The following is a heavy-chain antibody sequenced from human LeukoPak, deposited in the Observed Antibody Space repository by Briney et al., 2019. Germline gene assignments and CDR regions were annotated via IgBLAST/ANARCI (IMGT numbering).Heavy chain of an antibody. D-gene: IGHD3-10*01. J-gene: IGHJ4*02. V-gene: IGHV4-39*01. CDR1: GGSISSSSYS. Sequence: SETLSLTCTVSGGSISSSSYSWGWLRQPPGKGLEWIGSIYYSGSTYYNPSLKSRVTISVDTSKNQFSLKLSSVTAADTAVYYCARAGGDEGLDYWGQGTLVTVSS. CDR3: ARAGGDEGLDY. CDR2: IYYSGST.